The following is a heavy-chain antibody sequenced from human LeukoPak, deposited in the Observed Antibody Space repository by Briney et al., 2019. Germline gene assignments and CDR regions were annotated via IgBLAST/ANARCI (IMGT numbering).Heavy chain of an antibody. Sequence: SETLSLTCTVSGGSISSYYWSWIRQPPGKGLEWIGYIYYSGSTNYNPPLKSRVTISVDTSKNQFSLKLSSVTAADTAVYYCAREKILPDDAFDIWGQGTMVTVSS. J-gene: IGHJ3*02. CDR2: IYYSGST. CDR3: AREKILPDDAFDI. D-gene: IGHD1-26*01. V-gene: IGHV4-59*01. CDR1: GGSISSYY.